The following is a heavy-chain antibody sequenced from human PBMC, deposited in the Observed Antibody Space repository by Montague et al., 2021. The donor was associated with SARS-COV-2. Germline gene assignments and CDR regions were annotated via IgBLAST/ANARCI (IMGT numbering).Heavy chain of an antibody. CDR2: ISGSGGST. V-gene: IGHV3-23*01. J-gene: IGHJ4*02. CDR3: ARARGALKIGSYLDDY. CDR1: GFTFSSYA. D-gene: IGHD1-26*01. Sequence: SLRLSCAASGFTFSSYAMSWVRQAPGKGLEWVSAISGSGGSTYYADSVKGRFAISRDNSKNTLYLQMNSLRAEDTAVYYCARARGALKIGSYLDDYWGQGTLVTVSS.